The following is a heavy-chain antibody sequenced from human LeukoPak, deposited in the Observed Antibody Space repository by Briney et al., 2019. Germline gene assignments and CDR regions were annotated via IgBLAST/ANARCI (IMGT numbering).Heavy chain of an antibody. CDR3: TTGPDNYYYDSSGFPGGVFDY. D-gene: IGHD3-22*01. CDR1: GFTFSTYA. Sequence: GGSLRLSCAASGFTFSTYAMNWVRQAPGKGLEWVAVISDDGRHNYYADSVKGRFTISRDNSKSTLYLQMNSLKTEDTAVYYCTTGPDNYYYDSSGFPGGVFDYWGQGTLVTVSS. V-gene: IGHV3-30*04. CDR2: ISDDGRHN. J-gene: IGHJ4*02.